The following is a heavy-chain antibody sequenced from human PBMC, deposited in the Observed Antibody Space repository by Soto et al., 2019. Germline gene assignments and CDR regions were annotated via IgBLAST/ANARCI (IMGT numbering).Heavy chain of an antibody. V-gene: IGHV3-11*06. Sequence: PGGSLRLSCAASGFTFSDYYMSWIRQAPGKGLEWVSYISSSSSYTNYADSVKGRFTISRDNAKNSLYLQMNSLRAEDTAVYYCARWKSYYDFWSGLRDVWAQGTTVTVSS. CDR1: GFTFSDYY. D-gene: IGHD3-3*01. J-gene: IGHJ6*02. CDR3: ARWKSYYDFWSGLRDV. CDR2: ISSSSSYT.